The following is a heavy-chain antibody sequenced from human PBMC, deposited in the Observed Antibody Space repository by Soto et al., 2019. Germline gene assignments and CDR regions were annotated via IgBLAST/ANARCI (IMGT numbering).Heavy chain of an antibody. D-gene: IGHD3-10*01. CDR3: AKNSGWFNT. J-gene: IGHJ5*02. CDR2: IDGSGGTT. Sequence: GGSLRLSCAASGFPFSSTDMTWVRQAPGKGLEWVPTIDGSGGTTYYADSVKGRFTISRDNSINTVFLQMNSLRADGTALYFCAKNSGWFNTWGQGALVTVSS. V-gene: IGHV3-23*01. CDR1: GFPFSSTD.